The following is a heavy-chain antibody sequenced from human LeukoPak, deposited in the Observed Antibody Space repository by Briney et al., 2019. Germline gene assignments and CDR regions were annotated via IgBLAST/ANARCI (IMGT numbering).Heavy chain of an antibody. V-gene: IGHV1-69*13. CDR3: ALGGAMALPAFSAYFDY. CDR1: GYTFTGYY. Sequence: ASVKVSCKASGYTFTGYYMHWVRQAPGQGLEWMGGIIPIFGTANYAQKFQGRVTITADESTSTAYMELSSLRSEDTAVYYCALGGAMALPAFSAYFDYWGQGTLVTVSS. D-gene: IGHD3-16*01. CDR2: IIPIFGTA. J-gene: IGHJ4*02.